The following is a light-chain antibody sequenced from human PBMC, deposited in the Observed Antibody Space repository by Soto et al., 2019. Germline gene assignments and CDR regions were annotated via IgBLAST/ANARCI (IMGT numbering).Light chain of an antibody. CDR1: RSDVGGYNY. V-gene: IGLV2-8*01. Sequence: QSALTQPPSASGSPGQSVTISCTGTRSDVGGYNYVSWYQQHPGKAPKLMISEVSKRPSGVPDRFSGSKSGNTASLTVSGLQAEDEADYYCSSYAGSNKSVFGTGTKLTVL. CDR3: SSYAGSNKSV. J-gene: IGLJ1*01. CDR2: EVS.